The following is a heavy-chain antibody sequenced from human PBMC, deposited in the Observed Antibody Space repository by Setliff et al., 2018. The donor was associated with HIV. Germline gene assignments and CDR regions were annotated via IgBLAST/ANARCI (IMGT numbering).Heavy chain of an antibody. D-gene: IGHD3-10*01. CDR3: ATRPADTKWYGVFDY. V-gene: IGHV4-4*09. J-gene: IGHJ4*02. CDR1: GGSISAHY. Sequence: PSETLSLTCSVSGGSISAHYWSWIRQSPGKGLEWIGYIYGSGITNYNPSLRGRVTISIDTSKNQFSLRLNSVTAADTAVYYCATRPADTKWYGVFDYWGQGRLVTV. CDR2: IYGSGIT.